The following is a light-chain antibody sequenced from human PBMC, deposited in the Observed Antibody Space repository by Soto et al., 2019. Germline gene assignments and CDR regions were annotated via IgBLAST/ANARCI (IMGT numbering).Light chain of an antibody. Sequence: EIVLTQSPDTLSLSPGERAPLSCRARQSVSSNLAWYQQKPGQAPSLLIYGASTRATGTPARFSGSGAGTEFTLTISSLQSEDFAVYYCQQYIRWPLNFGGGTKVDI. J-gene: IGKJ4*01. CDR3: QQYIRWPLN. V-gene: IGKV3-15*01. CDR1: QSVSSN. CDR2: GAS.